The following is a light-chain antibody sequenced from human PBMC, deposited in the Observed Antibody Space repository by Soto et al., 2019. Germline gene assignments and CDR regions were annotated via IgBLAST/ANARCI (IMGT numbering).Light chain of an antibody. CDR3: LRYGDSPPAYT. V-gene: IGKV3-20*01. CDR2: VAS. Sequence: EIVLTQSPGTVSLSPGERATLSCGASKSVSSRNLAWYRQKPGQAPSLFIFVASNRATVYPNWFSGSWSGTYFTITVSRLEPEDCAVYYRLRYGDSPPAYTFGQGTKLEIK. CDR1: KSVSSRN. J-gene: IGKJ2*01.